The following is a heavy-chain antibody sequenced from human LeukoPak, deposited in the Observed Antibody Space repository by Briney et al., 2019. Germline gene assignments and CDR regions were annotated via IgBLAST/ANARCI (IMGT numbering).Heavy chain of an antibody. D-gene: IGHD6-6*01. J-gene: IGHJ5*02. Sequence: GASVKVSCKASGYTFTGCYMHWVRQAPGQGLEWMGWINPNSGGTNYAQKFQGRVTMTRDTSISTAYMELSRLRSDDTAVYYCARARVECSSSVFLFDPWGQGTLVTVSS. CDR2: INPNSGGT. CDR3: ARARVECSSSVFLFDP. V-gene: IGHV1-2*02. CDR1: GYTFTGCY.